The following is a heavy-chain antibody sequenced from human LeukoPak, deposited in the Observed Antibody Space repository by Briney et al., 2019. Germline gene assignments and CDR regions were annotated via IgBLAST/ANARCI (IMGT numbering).Heavy chain of an antibody. D-gene: IGHD3-22*01. V-gene: IGHV1-2*02. J-gene: IGHJ4*02. Sequence: ASVKVSCKASGYTFTGYYMHWVRQAPGQGLEWMGWINPNSGGTNYAQKFQGRVTMTRDTSISTAYMELSRLRSDDTAVYYCASRTYTYDSSGYYRRNYYFDYWGQGTLVTVSS. CDR1: GYTFTGYY. CDR2: INPNSGGT. CDR3: ASRTYTYDSSGYYRRNYYFDY.